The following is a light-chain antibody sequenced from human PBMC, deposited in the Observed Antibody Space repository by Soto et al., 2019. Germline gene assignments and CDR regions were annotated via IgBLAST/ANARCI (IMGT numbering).Light chain of an antibody. J-gene: IGKJ5*01. CDR1: HQVSTTS. Sequence: ENVLMQSPDTLSLSPGATATLYCRATHQVSTTSIAWYQQKRGLAPRLVMHGASSRPTGVPARFVGSGSGTDFSLTINRLEPEDFAVYYCQQYGNSPITFGQGTRVEIK. V-gene: IGKV3-20*01. CDR2: GAS. CDR3: QQYGNSPIT.